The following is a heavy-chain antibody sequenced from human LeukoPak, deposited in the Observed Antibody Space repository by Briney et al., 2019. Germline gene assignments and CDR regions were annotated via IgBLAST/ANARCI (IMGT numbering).Heavy chain of an antibody. Sequence: GGSLRLSCAASRFTFRIYWMSWVRQAPGKGLEWVANINQDGSEKYYVASVQGRFTISRDNAKNSLYLQMNSLRAEDTAVYYCARGADYYGSGSYYSDYWGQGTLVSVSS. CDR3: ARGADYYGSGSYYSDY. J-gene: IGHJ4*02. CDR1: RFTFRIYW. V-gene: IGHV3-7*04. D-gene: IGHD3-10*01. CDR2: INQDGSEK.